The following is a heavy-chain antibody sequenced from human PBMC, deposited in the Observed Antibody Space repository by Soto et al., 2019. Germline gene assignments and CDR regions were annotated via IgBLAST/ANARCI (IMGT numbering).Heavy chain of an antibody. Sequence: GGSLRLSCAASGFTFSSYSMNWVRQAPGKGLEWVSYISSSSSTIYYADSVKGRFTISRDNAKNSLYLQMNSLRDEDTAVYYCAREKVVPVPYGMDVWGQGTTVTVSS. D-gene: IGHD2-2*01. CDR2: ISSSSSTI. V-gene: IGHV3-48*02. CDR1: GFTFSSYS. J-gene: IGHJ6*02. CDR3: AREKVVPVPYGMDV.